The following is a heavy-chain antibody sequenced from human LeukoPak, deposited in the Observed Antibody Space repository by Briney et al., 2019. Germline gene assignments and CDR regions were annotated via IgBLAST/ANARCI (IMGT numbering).Heavy chain of an antibody. CDR1: GFTFSNAW. V-gene: IGHV3-15*01. J-gene: IGHJ4*02. Sequence: PGGSLRLSFAASGFTFSNAWMSWVRQAPGKGLEGVGRIKSNTDGGTTDYAAPVKGRFTISRDDSKNTLYLQMNGLKTEDTAVYYCTTVRIVVVPAAIPGNYWGQGTLVTVSS. CDR3: TTVRIVVVPAAIPGNY. D-gene: IGHD2-2*02. CDR2: IKSNTDGGTT.